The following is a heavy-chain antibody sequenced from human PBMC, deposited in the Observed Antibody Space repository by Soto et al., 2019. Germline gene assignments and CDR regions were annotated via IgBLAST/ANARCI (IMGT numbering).Heavy chain of an antibody. Sequence: QVQLVESGGGVVQPGRSLRLSCAASGFTFSSSGIHWVRQAPGKGLEWVAVISYDGGNKYYVDSVKGRFTISRDNSNNTLYLQMNSLRAEDTAVYYCATDFSGWYGSSEYGFWGQGTLVTVCS. D-gene: IGHD6-19*01. J-gene: IGHJ4*02. CDR1: GFTFSSSG. CDR2: ISYDGGNK. V-gene: IGHV3-30*03. CDR3: ATDFSGWYGSSEYGF.